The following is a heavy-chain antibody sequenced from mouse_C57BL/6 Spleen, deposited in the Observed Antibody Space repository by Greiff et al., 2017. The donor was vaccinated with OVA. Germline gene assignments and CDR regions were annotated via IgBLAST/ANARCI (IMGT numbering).Heavy chain of an antibody. V-gene: IGHV1-55*01. CDR2: IYPGSGST. CDR1: GYTFTSYW. CDR3: ARPPYGSSLYAMDY. Sequence: VQLQQSGAELVKPGASVKMSCKASGYTFTSYWITWVKQRPGQGLEWIGDIYPGSGSTNYNEKFKSKATLTVDTSSSTAYMQLSSLTSEDSAVYYCARPPYGSSLYAMDYWGQGTSVTVSS. D-gene: IGHD1-1*01. J-gene: IGHJ4*01.